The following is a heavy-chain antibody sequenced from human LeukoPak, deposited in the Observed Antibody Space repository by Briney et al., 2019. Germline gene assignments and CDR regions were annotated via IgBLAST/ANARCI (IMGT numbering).Heavy chain of an antibody. D-gene: IGHD5-24*01. CDR2: ISSSGVTI. CDR1: GFTFSSYE. J-gene: IGHJ4*02. CDR3: ARAKMATGGGTFDY. Sequence: GGSLRLSCAAPGFTFSSYEMNWVRQAPGKGLEWVSYISSSGVTIYYADSVKGRFTISRDNAKNSLYLQMNSLRAEDTAVYYCARAKMATGGGTFDYWGQGTLVTVSS. V-gene: IGHV3-48*03.